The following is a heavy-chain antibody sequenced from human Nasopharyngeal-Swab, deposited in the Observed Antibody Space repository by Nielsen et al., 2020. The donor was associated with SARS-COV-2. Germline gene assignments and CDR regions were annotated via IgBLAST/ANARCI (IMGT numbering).Heavy chain of an antibody. V-gene: IGHV4-30-4*01. Sequence: SETLSLTCTVSGGSISSGDYYWSWIRQPPGKGLEWIGYIYYSGCTYYNPSLKSRVTISVEPSKNQFSLKLSSVTAADTAVYYCARSLTGLLWFGELLGNWFDPWGQGTLVTVSS. D-gene: IGHD3-10*01. J-gene: IGHJ5*02. CDR2: IYYSGCT. CDR1: GGSISSGDYY. CDR3: ARSLTGLLWFGELLGNWFDP.